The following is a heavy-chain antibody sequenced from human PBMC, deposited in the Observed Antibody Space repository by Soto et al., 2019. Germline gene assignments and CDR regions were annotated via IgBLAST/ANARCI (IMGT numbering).Heavy chain of an antibody. D-gene: IGHD3-3*01. CDR3: ARTVHDWSGYYTHYYYYYGMDV. J-gene: IGHJ6*02. CDR2: IYYSGST. V-gene: IGHV4-59*01. Sequence: SETLSLTCTVSGGSISSYYWSWIRQPPGKGLEWIGYIYYSGSTNYNPSLKSRVTISVDTSKNQFSLKLSSVTAADTAVYYCARTVHDWSGYYTHYYYYYGMDVWGQGTTVTVSS. CDR1: GGSISSYY.